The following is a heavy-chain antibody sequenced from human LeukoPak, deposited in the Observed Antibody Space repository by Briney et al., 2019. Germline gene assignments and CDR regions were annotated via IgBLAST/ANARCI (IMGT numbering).Heavy chain of an antibody. Sequence: GGSLRLSCAASGFTFNNYPMSWVRQAPGKGLEWVSTISGSGVSTYYADSVKGWFSISRDNSKNTLYLQMSSLRAEDTAVYYCAPRDGYTYYWGQGTLVTVSS. CDR1: GFTFNNYP. J-gene: IGHJ4*02. CDR2: ISGSGVST. CDR3: APRDGYTYY. V-gene: IGHV3-23*01. D-gene: IGHD5-24*01.